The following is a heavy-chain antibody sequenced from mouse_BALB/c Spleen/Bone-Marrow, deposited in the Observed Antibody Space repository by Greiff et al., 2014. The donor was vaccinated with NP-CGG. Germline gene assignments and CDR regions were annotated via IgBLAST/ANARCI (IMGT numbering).Heavy chain of an antibody. CDR2: IDPETGGT. V-gene: IGHV1-15*01. CDR1: GYTFTDYE. D-gene: IGHD2-2*01. Sequence: QVQLQQSGAELVRPGASVTLSCKASGYTFTDYEMHWVKQTPVHGLEWIGAIDPETGGTAYNQKFEGKATLTADKSSSTAYMELRSLTSEDSAVYYCTRRWLRRGFDYWGQGTTLTVSS. J-gene: IGHJ2*01. CDR3: TRRWLRRGFDY.